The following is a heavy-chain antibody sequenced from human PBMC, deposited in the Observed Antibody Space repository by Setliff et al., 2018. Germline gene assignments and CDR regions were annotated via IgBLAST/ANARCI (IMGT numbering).Heavy chain of an antibody. Sequence: PSETLSLTCTVSGGHIRTYYWSWIRQPPGKGLEWIGFIHYSGSTNYNPSLKSRVTISLDTPKNQFSLRLSSVTAADTAVYYCARTRYGLGGRPYWGQGTLVTVSS. CDR1: GGHIRTYY. J-gene: IGHJ4*02. V-gene: IGHV4-59*01. CDR3: ARTRYGLGGRPY. D-gene: IGHD2-15*01. CDR2: IHYSGST.